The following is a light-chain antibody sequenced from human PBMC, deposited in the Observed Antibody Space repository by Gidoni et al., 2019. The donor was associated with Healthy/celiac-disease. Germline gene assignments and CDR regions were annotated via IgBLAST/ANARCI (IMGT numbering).Light chain of an antibody. CDR1: QSISSY. V-gene: IGKV1-39*01. Sequence: QMTHLPSSLSASVGARVTITCRASQSISSYLNWYQQKPGKAPKLLIYAASSLQSGVPSRFSGSGSGTDFTLTISSLQPEDFATYYGKQSYRFGPGTKVDIK. CDR3: KQSYR. CDR2: AAS. J-gene: IGKJ3*01.